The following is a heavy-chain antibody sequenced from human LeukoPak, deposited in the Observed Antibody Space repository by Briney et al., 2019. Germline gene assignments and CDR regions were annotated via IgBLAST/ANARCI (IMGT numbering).Heavy chain of an antibody. V-gene: IGHV3-21*01. J-gene: IGHJ4*02. CDR2: ISSSSSYI. D-gene: IGHD4-11*01. CDR3: AKEQSYYFDY. Sequence: GGSLRLSCAASGFTFSSYSMNWARQAPGKGLEWVSSISSSSSYIYYADSVKGRFTISRDNAKNSLYLQMNSLRAEDTAVYYCAKEQSYYFDYWGQGTLVTVSS. CDR1: GFTFSSYS.